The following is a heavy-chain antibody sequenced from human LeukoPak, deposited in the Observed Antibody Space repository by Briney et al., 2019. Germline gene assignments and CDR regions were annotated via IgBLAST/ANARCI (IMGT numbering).Heavy chain of an antibody. CDR1: GFTFTDYI. Sequence: GGSLRLSCTASGFTFTDYIMHWVRQAPGKGLEWVSSISGSGAYIYYADSVKGRFTISRDNAKNSLYLQMNSLRAEDTAVYYCARDHSGYYYGMDVWGQGTTVTVSS. CDR2: ISGSGAYI. CDR3: ARDHSGYYYGMDV. V-gene: IGHV3-21*04. J-gene: IGHJ6*02. D-gene: IGHD3-10*01.